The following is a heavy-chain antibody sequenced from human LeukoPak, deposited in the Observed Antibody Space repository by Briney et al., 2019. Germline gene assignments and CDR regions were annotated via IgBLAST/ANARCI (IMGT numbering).Heavy chain of an antibody. CDR1: GFTFSSYA. V-gene: IGHV3-64*01. J-gene: IGHJ6*03. D-gene: IGHD6-6*01. CDR3: ARAASSSWPYYYYYYMDV. CDR2: ISSNGGST. Sequence: GGSLRLSCAASGFTFSSYAMSWVRQAPGKGLEYVSAISSNGGSTYYANSVKGRFTISRDNSKNTLYLQMGSLRAEDMAVYYCARAASSSWPYYYYYYMDVWGKGITVTVSS.